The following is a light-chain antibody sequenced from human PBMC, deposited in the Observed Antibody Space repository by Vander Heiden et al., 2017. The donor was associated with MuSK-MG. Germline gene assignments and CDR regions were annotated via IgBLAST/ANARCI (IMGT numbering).Light chain of an antibody. CDR2: GAS. CDR3: QQDGSSLRT. J-gene: IGKJ1*01. CDR1: QSVSSSY. Sequence: EIVLTQSPGTLSLSPGERATLSCRASQSVSSSYLAWYQQKPGQAPRLLIYGASSRATGIPDRFSGSGSGTDFTLTISRLEPEDFTVYYCQQDGSSLRTFGQGTKEEIK. V-gene: IGKV3-20*01.